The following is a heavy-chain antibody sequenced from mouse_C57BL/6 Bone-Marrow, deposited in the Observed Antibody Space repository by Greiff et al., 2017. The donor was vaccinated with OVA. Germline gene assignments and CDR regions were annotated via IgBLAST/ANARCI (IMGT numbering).Heavy chain of an antibody. CDR1: GYTFTSYW. D-gene: IGHD1-1*01. V-gene: IGHV1-64*01. Sequence: QVQLQQPGAELVKPGASVKLSCKASGYTFTSYWMHWVKQRPGQGLEWIGMIHPNSGSTNYNEKFKSKATLTVDTSSSTAYMQLSSLTSEDSAVYFCAHYGSSQSPYYAMDYWGQGTSVTVSS. J-gene: IGHJ4*01. CDR3: AHYGSSQSPYYAMDY. CDR2: IHPNSGST.